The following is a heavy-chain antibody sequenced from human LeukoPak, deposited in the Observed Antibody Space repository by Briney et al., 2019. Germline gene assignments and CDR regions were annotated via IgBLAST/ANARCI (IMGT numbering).Heavy chain of an antibody. CDR2: ISGSGGDT. J-gene: IGHJ4*02. D-gene: IGHD6-13*01. V-gene: IGHV3-23*01. CDR3: AKTRRVAAAGTVNY. CDR1: GFPFSSYA. Sequence: PGGSLRLSCAASGFPFSSYAMSWVRQAPGKGLEWVSAISGSGGDTNYAGSVKGRFTISRDNSKNTLYLQMNSLRAADTAVYYCAKTRRVAAAGTVNYWGQGTLVTVSS.